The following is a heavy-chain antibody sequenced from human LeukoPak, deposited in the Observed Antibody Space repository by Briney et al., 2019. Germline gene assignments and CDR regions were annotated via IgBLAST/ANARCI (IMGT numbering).Heavy chain of an antibody. CDR1: GGSISSSNW. Sequence: PSETLSLTCAVSGGSISSSNWWSWVRQPPGKGLEWIGEIYHSGSTNYNPSLKSRVTISVDKSKDQFSLKLSSVTAADTAVYYCATSPGNYDILTGYCAFDIWGQGTMVTVSS. CDR3: ATSPGNYDILTGYCAFDI. J-gene: IGHJ3*02. CDR2: IYHSGST. V-gene: IGHV4-4*02. D-gene: IGHD3-9*01.